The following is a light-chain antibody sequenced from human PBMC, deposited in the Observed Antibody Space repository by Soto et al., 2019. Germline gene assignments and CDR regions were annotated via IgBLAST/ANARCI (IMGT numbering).Light chain of an antibody. V-gene: IGLV1-40*01. J-gene: IGLJ3*02. CDR3: QAFDNSLSASGV. CDR2: GNS. Sequence: QSVLTQPPSVSGPPGQRVTISCLGRGSHTGATYDIHWYQQLPGAAPRLLIYGNSNRPSGVPDRFAGSKSGTSASLAIIGLRVEDEGIYYCQAFDNSLSASGVFGGGTKLTVL. CDR1: GSHTGATYD.